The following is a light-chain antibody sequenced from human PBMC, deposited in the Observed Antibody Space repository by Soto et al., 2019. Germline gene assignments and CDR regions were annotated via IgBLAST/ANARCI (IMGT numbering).Light chain of an antibody. CDR3: LLAYSANWV. Sequence: QAVVTQEPSLTVSPGGTVTLTCGSSTGAVTNGHYPYWSQQKPGQAPRTLIYEIDKKHSWTPARFSGSLLGGKAVLTLSGAQPEDEAEYYCLLAYSANWVFGGGTKLTVL. CDR2: EID. V-gene: IGLV7-46*01. CDR1: TGAVTNGHY. J-gene: IGLJ3*02.